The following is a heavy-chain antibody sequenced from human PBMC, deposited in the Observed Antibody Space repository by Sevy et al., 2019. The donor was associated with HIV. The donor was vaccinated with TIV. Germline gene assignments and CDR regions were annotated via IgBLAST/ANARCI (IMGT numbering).Heavy chain of an antibody. CDR1: GFTFSSYA. CDR2: ISGSGGST. J-gene: IGHJ4*02. Sequence: GSLRLSCAASGFTFSSYAMSWVRPAPGKGLEWVPAISGSGGSTYYADSGKGRFTISRDNSKNTLYLQMNSLRAEDTAVYYCAKDGELYYYDSSGYTRDYWGQGTLVTVSS. D-gene: IGHD3-22*01. CDR3: AKDGELYYYDSSGYTRDY. V-gene: IGHV3-23*01.